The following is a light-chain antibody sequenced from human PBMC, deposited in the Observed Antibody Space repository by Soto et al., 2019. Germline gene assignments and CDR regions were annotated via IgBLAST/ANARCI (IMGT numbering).Light chain of an antibody. V-gene: IGLV2-14*03. J-gene: IGLJ1*01. CDR1: SSDVGNYDY. Sequence: QSVLTQPASVSGSPGQSITISCTGTSSDVGNYDYVSWYQQYPGKAPKLMIYAAGRRPSGVSNRFSGSKSGNTASLTISGLQAEDEADYYCTSYTPSSTDVFGTGTKLTVL. CDR2: AAG. CDR3: TSYTPSSTDV.